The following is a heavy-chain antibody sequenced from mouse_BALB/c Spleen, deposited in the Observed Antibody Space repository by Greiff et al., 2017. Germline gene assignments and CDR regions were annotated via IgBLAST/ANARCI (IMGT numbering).Heavy chain of an antibody. CDR3: ASGYDWFAY. J-gene: IGHJ3*01. D-gene: IGHD2-2*01. Sequence: EVQLVESGPGLVKPSQSLSLTCSVTGYSITSGYYWNWIRQFPGNKLEWMGYISYDGSNNYNPSLKNRISITRDTSKNQFFLKLNSVTTEDTATYYCASGYDWFAYWGQGTLVTVSA. CDR2: ISYDGSN. V-gene: IGHV3-6*02. CDR1: GYSITSGYY.